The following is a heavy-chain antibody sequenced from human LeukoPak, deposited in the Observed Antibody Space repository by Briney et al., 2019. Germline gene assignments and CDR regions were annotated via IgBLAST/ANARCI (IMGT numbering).Heavy chain of an antibody. CDR1: GFTLSSYA. J-gene: IGHJ4*02. CDR3: ARASLKWELFLHYFDY. D-gene: IGHD1-26*01. CDR2: ISYDGSNK. Sequence: GGSLRLSCAASGFTLSSYAMHWVRQAPGKGLEWVAVISYDGSNKYYADSVKGRFAISRDNSKNTLYLQMNSLRAEDTAVYYCARASLKWELFLHYFDYWGQGTLVTVSS. V-gene: IGHV3-30*09.